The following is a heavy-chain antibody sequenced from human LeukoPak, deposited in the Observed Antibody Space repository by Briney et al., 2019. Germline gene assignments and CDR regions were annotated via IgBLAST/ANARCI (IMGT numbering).Heavy chain of an antibody. CDR2: IRYDGGNK. Sequence: GGSLRLSCAASGFTFSSYGMHWVRQAPGKGLEWVAFIRYDGGNKDYADSVKGRLTISRDNSKNTLYLQMNSLRAEDTAVYSCAKGHCSGGSCWFFDLWGRGALVTVSS. CDR1: GFTFSSYG. CDR3: AKGHCSGGSCWFFDL. V-gene: IGHV3-30*02. D-gene: IGHD2-15*01. J-gene: IGHJ2*01.